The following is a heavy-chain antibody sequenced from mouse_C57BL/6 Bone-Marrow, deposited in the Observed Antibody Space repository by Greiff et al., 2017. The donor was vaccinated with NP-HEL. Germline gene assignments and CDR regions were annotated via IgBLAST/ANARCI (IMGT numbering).Heavy chain of an antibody. J-gene: IGHJ2*01. CDR2: ISSGGSYT. Sequence: EVHLVESGGDLVKPGGSLKLSCAASGFTFSSYGMSWVRQTPDKRLEWVATISSGGSYTYYPDSVKGRFTISRDTAKNTLYLQMSSLKSEDTAMYYCARLRFITTVVGDYWGQGTTLTVSS. CDR3: ARLRFITTVVGDY. CDR1: GFTFSSYG. V-gene: IGHV5-6*01. D-gene: IGHD1-1*01.